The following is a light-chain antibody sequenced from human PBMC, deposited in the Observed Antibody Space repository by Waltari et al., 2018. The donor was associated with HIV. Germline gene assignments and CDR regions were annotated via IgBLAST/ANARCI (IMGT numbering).Light chain of an antibody. J-gene: IGLJ2*01. Sequence: QSALTQPPSASGSPGQSVTISCTGTSSDIGGYNYVSWYQQPPGKAPKLIMTEVTKRPSGVPGRFSGYKSGNTASLTFSGLQAEDEAHYYCSSYAPTNNFYVLFGGGTALTVL. CDR2: EVT. V-gene: IGLV2-8*01. CDR1: SSDIGGYNY. CDR3: SSYAPTNNFYVL.